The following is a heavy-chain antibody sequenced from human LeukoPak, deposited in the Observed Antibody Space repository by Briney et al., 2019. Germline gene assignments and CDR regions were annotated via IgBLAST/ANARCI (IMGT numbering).Heavy chain of an antibody. J-gene: IGHJ4*02. D-gene: IGHD1-26*01. CDR2: INNGGDDT. V-gene: IGHV3-23*01. CDR3: AKGGSYAPLDS. CDR1: GFTFSSYA. Sequence: GGSLRLSCAASGFTFSSYAVTWVRQAPGKGLEWVSAINNGGDDTIYTDSVRGRFTISRDNSKNTLYLQMNSLRADDTAVYFCAKGGSYAPLDSWGQGTLVTVSS.